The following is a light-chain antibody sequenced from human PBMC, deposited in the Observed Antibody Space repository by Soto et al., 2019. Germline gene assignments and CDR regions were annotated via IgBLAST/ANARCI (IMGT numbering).Light chain of an antibody. J-gene: IGKJ1*01. CDR1: HNVDHW. Sequence: DIQMTQSPSTLSASVGDRVTITCRASHNVDHWVAWYQQKPGKAPKFLIYDASILQSGVPSRFSGSGSGTEFTLSISGLQPDDFATYFCQRYNSNSRTFGQGTRV. CDR2: DAS. CDR3: QRYNSNSRT. V-gene: IGKV1-5*01.